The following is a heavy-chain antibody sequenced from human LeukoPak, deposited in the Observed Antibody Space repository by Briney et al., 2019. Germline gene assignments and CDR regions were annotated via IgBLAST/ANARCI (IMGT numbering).Heavy chain of an antibody. V-gene: IGHV4-59*01. CDR3: ARRGLVVVAATRLAFDN. J-gene: IGHJ3*02. D-gene: IGHD2-15*01. CDR2: IYYSGST. Sequence: SETLSLTCTVSGGSISSYYWSWIRQPPGKGLGWIGYIYYSGSTNYNPSLKSRVTISVDTSKNQFSLKLSSVTAADTAVYYCARRGLVVVAATRLAFDNWGQGTMVTVSS. CDR1: GGSISSYY.